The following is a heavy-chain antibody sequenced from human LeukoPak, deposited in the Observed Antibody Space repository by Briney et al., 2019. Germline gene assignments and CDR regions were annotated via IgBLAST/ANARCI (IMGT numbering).Heavy chain of an antibody. J-gene: IGHJ4*02. D-gene: IGHD3-22*01. CDR1: GFTFSSYG. CDR3: AKDLRGSSGFYWGYYFDY. V-gene: IGHV3-30*18. Sequence: PGGSLRLSCAASGFTFSSYGMHWVRQAPGKGLEWVAVISYDGSNKYYADSVKGRFAISRDNSKNTLYLQMNSLRAADTAVYYCAKDLRGSSGFYWGYYFDYWGQGTLITVSS. CDR2: ISYDGSNK.